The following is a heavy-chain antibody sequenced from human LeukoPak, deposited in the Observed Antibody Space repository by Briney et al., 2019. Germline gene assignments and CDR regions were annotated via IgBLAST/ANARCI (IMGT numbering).Heavy chain of an antibody. V-gene: IGHV1-2*02. Sequence: APVTVSCKASGYTFTGYYMHWVRQPPGQGLEWMGWINPNSGGTNYAQKFQGRVTMTRDTSISTAYMELSRLRSDDTAVYYCARDGLDIVVVPAARGGFVPWGQGTLVTVSS. CDR1: GYTFTGYY. CDR3: ARDGLDIVVVPAARGGFVP. J-gene: IGHJ5*02. CDR2: INPNSGGT. D-gene: IGHD2-2*01.